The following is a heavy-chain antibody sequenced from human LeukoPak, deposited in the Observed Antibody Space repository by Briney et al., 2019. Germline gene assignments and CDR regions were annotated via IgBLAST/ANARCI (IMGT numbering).Heavy chain of an antibody. Sequence: GGSLRLSCAASGFTFSDYYMSWIRQPPEKGLEWVSYISSSGSTIYYADSVKGRFTISRDNAKNSLCLQMNSLRAEDTAVYYCAREGTSMGATKRGGFDYWGQGTLVTVSS. CDR2: ISSSGSTI. J-gene: IGHJ4*02. V-gene: IGHV3-11*01. CDR3: AREGTSMGATKRGGFDY. CDR1: GFTFSDYY. D-gene: IGHD1-26*01.